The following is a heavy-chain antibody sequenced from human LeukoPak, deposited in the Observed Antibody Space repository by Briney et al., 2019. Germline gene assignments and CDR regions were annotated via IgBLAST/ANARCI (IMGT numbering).Heavy chain of an antibody. D-gene: IGHD6-13*01. J-gene: IGHJ4*02. Sequence: PSQTLSLTCTVSGGSISSGSYYWSWIRQPAGKGLEWIGRIYTSGSTNYNPSLKSRVTISVDTSKNQFSLKLSSVTAADTAVYYCARVGIAAAGKDYWGQGTLVTVSS. CDR3: ARVGIAAAGKDY. V-gene: IGHV4-61*02. CDR2: IYTSGST. CDR1: GGSISSGSYY.